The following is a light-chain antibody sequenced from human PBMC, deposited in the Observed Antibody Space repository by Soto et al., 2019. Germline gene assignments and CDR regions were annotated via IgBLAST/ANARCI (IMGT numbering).Light chain of an antibody. CDR1: DNIGPW. J-gene: IGKJ1*01. CDR3: QHYNYYSRT. CDR2: KAS. Sequence: DIQMTQSPSTLSASIGDRVAITCRASDNIGPWVAWYQQKPGKAPKLLIYKASTLETGAPSRFAGSGSGTGFTLTITRLQPDDFATYYCQHYNYYSRTVGQGTKVDSK. V-gene: IGKV1-5*03.